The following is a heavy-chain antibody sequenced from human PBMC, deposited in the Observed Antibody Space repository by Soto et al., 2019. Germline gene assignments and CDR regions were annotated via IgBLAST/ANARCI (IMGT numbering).Heavy chain of an antibody. CDR1: GGSISSGDYY. D-gene: IGHD6-13*01. Sequence: QVQLQESGPGLVKPSQTLSLTCTVSGGSISSGDYYWSWIRQPPGKGLEWIGYIYYSGSTYYNPSLQSRVXLXVXXSKNQFSLKLSSVTAADPAVYYCARERPDGSRLDPWGQGTLVTVSS. CDR2: IYYSGST. J-gene: IGHJ5*02. V-gene: IGHV4-30-4*01. CDR3: ARERPDGSRLDP.